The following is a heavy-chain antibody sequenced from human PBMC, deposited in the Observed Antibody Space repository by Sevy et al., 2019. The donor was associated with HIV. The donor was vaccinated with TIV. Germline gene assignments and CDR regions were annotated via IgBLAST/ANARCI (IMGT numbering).Heavy chain of an antibody. Sequence: SETLSLTCTVSGASISSGDDYWSWIRQPPGKGLEWFGYIYYSGSTYYNPSLKSRVTISVDTSKNQFSLKVRSVTAADTAVYYCARVRGYTHVYSFDYWGQGSLVTVSS. CDR1: GASISSGDDY. CDR3: ARVRGYTHVYSFDY. D-gene: IGHD5-18*01. J-gene: IGHJ4*02. V-gene: IGHV4-30-4*01. CDR2: IYYSGST.